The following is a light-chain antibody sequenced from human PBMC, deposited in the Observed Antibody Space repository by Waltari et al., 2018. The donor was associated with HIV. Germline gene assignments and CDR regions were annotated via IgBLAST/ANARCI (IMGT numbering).Light chain of an antibody. CDR1: SSDIGSYNL. J-gene: IGLJ1*01. CDR3: YSYAGSRTGYV. Sequence: QSALTQPASVSGSPGQSITISCTGTSSDIGSYNLVSWYQQPPGKAPKLMIYSGSKRPSGVSNRFSGSKSGNTASLTISGLQAEDEADYYCYSYAGSRTGYVFGTGTKVTVL. CDR2: SGS. V-gene: IGLV2-23*01.